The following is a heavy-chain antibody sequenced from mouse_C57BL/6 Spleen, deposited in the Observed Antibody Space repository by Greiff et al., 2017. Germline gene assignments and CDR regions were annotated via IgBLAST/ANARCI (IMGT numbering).Heavy chain of an antibody. Sequence: QVQLKQPGAELVMPGASVKLSCKASGYTFTSSWMHWVKQRPGQGLEWIGEIDPSDSYTNYNQKFKGKSTLTVDKSSSTAYMQLSSLTSEDSAVYYCARRYYGSSYYFDYWGQGTTLTVSS. V-gene: IGHV1-69*01. CDR1: GYTFTSSW. J-gene: IGHJ2*01. CDR3: ARRYYGSSYYFDY. D-gene: IGHD1-1*01. CDR2: IDPSDSYT.